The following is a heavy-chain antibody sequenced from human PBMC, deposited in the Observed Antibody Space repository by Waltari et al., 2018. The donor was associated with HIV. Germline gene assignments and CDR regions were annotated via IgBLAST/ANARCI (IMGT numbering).Heavy chain of an antibody. J-gene: IGHJ4*02. CDR2: IYYSGTA. D-gene: IGHD3-16*01. V-gene: IGHV4-39*01. CDR1: GASISSISYY. Sequence: QLHLQESGPGLVKPSKTLSLNCSVSGASISSISYYWAWIRQPPGKGLEWIGAIYYSGTAYYNPAVKSRVSASLDASKNELSLKLTSVTATDTALYYCARLRFHSLYYFDSWGPGILVTVSS. CDR3: ARLRFHSLYYFDS.